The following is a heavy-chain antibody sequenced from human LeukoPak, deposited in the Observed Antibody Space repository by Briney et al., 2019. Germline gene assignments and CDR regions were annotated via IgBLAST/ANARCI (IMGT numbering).Heavy chain of an antibody. CDR3: ARDRVGYSSSWYGY. V-gene: IGHV3-48*01. D-gene: IGHD6-13*01. CDR1: GFTFSSYS. CDR2: ISSSSSTI. Sequence: GSLRLSCAASGFTFSSYSMNWVRQAPGKGLEWVSYISSSSSTIYYADSVKGRFTISRDNAKNSLYLQMNSLRAEDTAVYYCARDRVGYSSSWYGYWGQGTLVTVSS. J-gene: IGHJ4*02.